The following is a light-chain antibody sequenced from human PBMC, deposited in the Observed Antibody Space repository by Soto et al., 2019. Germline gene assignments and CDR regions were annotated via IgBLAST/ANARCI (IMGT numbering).Light chain of an antibody. CDR1: QSVSSS. J-gene: IGKJ4*01. CDR2: GAS. V-gene: IGKV3-15*01. Sequence: EIVMTQSPATLSVSPGERATLSCRASQSVSSSLAWYQQKPGQAPRLLIHGASTRATGIPARFSGSGSGTGFTLTISSLQSVDSAVYYCQQYNKWPPLTFGGGTKVEI. CDR3: QQYNKWPPLT.